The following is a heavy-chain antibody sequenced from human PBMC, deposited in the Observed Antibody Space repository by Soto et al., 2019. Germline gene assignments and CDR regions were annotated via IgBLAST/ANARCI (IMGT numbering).Heavy chain of an antibody. V-gene: IGHV2-5*01. CDR1: ALSLSTNGVG. J-gene: IGHJ4*02. CDR3: VHTVMVHTITGGHYFDY. CDR2: IYCNEDK. D-gene: IGHD2-8*01. Sequence: YGPTRAGPAQTLALTCTFAALSLSTNGVGVGWTRQTPGAPLEWLAVIYCNEDKRYSRALKIRLSITKDTSKNQVVLTMTTMDPVDTATYYCVHTVMVHTITGGHYFDYWGQGIMVTVSS.